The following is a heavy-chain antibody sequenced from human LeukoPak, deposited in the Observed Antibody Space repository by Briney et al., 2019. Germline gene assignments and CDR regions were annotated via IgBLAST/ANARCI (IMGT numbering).Heavy chain of an antibody. J-gene: IGHJ3*02. Sequence: GGSLRLSCSASGFTFSSYWMTWVRQAPGRGLEWVANINQDGSKKYYVDSVEGRFTISRDSAKSSLYLQMNSLRAEDTAVYYCARDYTSGWDDAFDIWGQGTMVTVSS. CDR3: ARDYTSGWDDAFDI. CDR2: INQDGSKK. CDR1: GFTFSSYW. D-gene: IGHD6-19*01. V-gene: IGHV3-7*01.